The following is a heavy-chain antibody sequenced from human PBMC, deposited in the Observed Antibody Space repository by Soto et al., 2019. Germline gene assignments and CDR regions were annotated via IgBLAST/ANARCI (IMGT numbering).Heavy chain of an antibody. CDR1: GGSISSSNY. D-gene: IGHD6-13*01. Sequence: SETLSLTCTVSGGSISSSNYWAWIRQPPGKGLEWIGEINHSGSTNYTPSLESRVTISVDTSERQFSLKLSSVTAADTAVYYCARVPARRPNQVIAAPGTVSWGQGTVVTVSS. V-gene: IGHV4-4*02. CDR3: ARVPARRPNQVIAAPGTVS. J-gene: IGHJ4*02. CDR2: INHSGST.